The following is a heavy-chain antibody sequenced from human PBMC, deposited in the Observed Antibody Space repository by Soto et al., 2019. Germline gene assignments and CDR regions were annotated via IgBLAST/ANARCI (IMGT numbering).Heavy chain of an antibody. V-gene: IGHV3-23*01. D-gene: IGHD6-13*01. CDR1: AFSFYRHS. CDR3: AKDSGTAGYSVRALDV. CDR2: LTGGGGSI. Sequence: PXLCLRLPCSPGAFSFYRHSMSGVRQAPGKRLESVSGLTGGGGSIDYAVFVKGRFTICRDNSKNMLYLQMNSLPVEDTAVYYRAKDSGTAGYSVRALDVCGRRTVVTVSS. J-gene: IGHJ3*01.